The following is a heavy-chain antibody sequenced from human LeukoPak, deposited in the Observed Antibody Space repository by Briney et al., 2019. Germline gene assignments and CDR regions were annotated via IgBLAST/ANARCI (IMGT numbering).Heavy chain of an antibody. CDR2: IDYSGST. J-gene: IGHJ4*02. D-gene: IGHD3-3*01. Sequence: SQTLSLTCTVSGGSISSGGYYWSWIRQHPGKGLEWIGYIDYSGSTYYNPSLKSRVTISVDTSKNQFSLKLSSVTAADTAVYYCARSEIDREWLYQHRNYYFDYWGQGTLVTVSS. CDR1: GGSISSGGYY. CDR3: ARSEIDREWLYQHRNYYFDY. V-gene: IGHV4-31*03.